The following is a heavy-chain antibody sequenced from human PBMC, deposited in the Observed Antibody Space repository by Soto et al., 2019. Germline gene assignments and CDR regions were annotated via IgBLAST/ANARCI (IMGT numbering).Heavy chain of an antibody. CDR1: GGSISSGGYY. D-gene: IGHD3-10*01. CDR3: ARVRRSFYLRDAFDF. J-gene: IGHJ3*01. Sequence: TLSLTCTVSGGSISSGGYYWSWIRQHPGKGLEWIGYIYYSGSTYYNPSLKSRVTISVDTSKNQFSLKLSSVTAADTAVYYCARVRRSFYLRDAFDFWGQGALVTVSS. V-gene: IGHV4-31*03. CDR2: IYYSGST.